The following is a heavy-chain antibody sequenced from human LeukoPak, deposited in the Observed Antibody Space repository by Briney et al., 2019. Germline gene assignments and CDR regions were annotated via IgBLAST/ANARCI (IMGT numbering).Heavy chain of an antibody. D-gene: IGHD3-16*01. V-gene: IGHV1-69*04. J-gene: IGHJ4*02. Sequence: SVKVSCKFFGGGFDNYAVGWVRQAPGQGLEWVGRIIPILNMTNYAQTLLVRLSLTADTSTNTAYMELSDLTSDDTATYCCARGLRGSSPGYFEYWGQGTVVAVSS. CDR1: GGGFDNYA. CDR2: IIPILNMT. CDR3: ARGLRGSSPGYFEY.